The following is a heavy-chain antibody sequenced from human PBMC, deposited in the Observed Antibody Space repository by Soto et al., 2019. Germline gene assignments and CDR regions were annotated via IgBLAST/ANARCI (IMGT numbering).Heavy chain of an antibody. CDR1: GGSLSRSNSY. Sequence: SETLSLPCTVSGGSLSRSNSYWGRIRQPPGKGLEWIGIIYYSGRTYYNPSLKSRVTVSVDTSKNQFSLDLNSVTAADTAVDYCARLWITGENDYWAQGTLVTVSS. V-gene: IGHV4-39*01. CDR3: ARLWITGENDY. CDR2: IYYSGRT. J-gene: IGHJ4*02. D-gene: IGHD5-12*01.